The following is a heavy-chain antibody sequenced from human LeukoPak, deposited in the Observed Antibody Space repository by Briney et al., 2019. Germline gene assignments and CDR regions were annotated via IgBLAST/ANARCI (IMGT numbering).Heavy chain of an antibody. V-gene: IGHV3-23*01. CDR3: AKDPGDYYDILTGYY. Sequence: GSLRLSCAASGFTFSSYAMSWVRQAPGKGLEWVSAISGSGGSTYYADSVKGRFTISRNNSKNTLYLQMNSLRAEDTAAYYCAKDPGDYYDILTGYYWGQGTLVTVSS. CDR1: GFTFSSYA. CDR2: ISGSGGST. D-gene: IGHD3-9*01. J-gene: IGHJ4*02.